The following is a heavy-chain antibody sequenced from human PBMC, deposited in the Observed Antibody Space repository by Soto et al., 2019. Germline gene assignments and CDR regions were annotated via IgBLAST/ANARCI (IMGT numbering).Heavy chain of an antibody. D-gene: IGHD6-13*01. CDR2: IYPGDSDT. J-gene: IGHJ6*02. CDR1: GSSFPSYW. Sequence: PGGSLKTPRRGLGSSFPSYWFGWLGQMPGKGLEWMGIIYPGDSDTRYSPSFQGQVTISADKSISTAYLQWSSLKASDTAMYYCARANRIAAAGTYGMDVWGQGTTVTVSS. V-gene: IGHV5-51*01. CDR3: ARANRIAAAGTYGMDV.